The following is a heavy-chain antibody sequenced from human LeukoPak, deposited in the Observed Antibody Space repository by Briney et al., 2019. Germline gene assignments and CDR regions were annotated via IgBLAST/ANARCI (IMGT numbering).Heavy chain of an antibody. V-gene: IGHV3-9*01. Sequence: PGGSLRLSCAASGFTFDDYAMHWVRQAPGKGLEWVSGISWNSGSIGYADSVKGRFTISRDNAKNSLYLQMNSLRAEDTALYYCAKDRDGYGQFDYWGQGTLVTVSS. J-gene: IGHJ4*02. CDR2: ISWNSGSI. D-gene: IGHD5-24*01. CDR1: GFTFDDYA. CDR3: AKDRDGYGQFDY.